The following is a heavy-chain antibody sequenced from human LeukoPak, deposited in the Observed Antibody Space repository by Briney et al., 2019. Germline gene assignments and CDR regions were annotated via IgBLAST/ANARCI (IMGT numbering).Heavy chain of an antibody. V-gene: IGHV1-24*01. D-gene: IGHD6-13*01. Sequence: ASVKVSCKVSGYTLTELSMHWVRQAPGKGLEWMGGFDPEDGETIYAQKFQGRVTMTEDTSTDTAYMELSSLRSEDTAVYYCATPGIAAAGSYWYFDLWGRGTLVTVSS. J-gene: IGHJ2*01. CDR2: FDPEDGET. CDR3: ATPGIAAAGSYWYFDL. CDR1: GYTLTELS.